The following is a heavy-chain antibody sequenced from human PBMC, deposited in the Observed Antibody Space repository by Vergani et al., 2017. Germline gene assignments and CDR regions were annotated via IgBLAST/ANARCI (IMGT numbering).Heavy chain of an antibody. V-gene: IGHV3-23*01. Sequence: EVQLLESGGGLVQPGGSLRLSCAASGFTFSSYAMSWVRQAPGKGLEWVSVISGSGGSTYYADSVKGRFTISRDNSKNTLYLKMNSLRAEDTAVYYGAKVGGYSSGWYSSDYWGQGTLVTVSS. J-gene: IGHJ4*02. CDR3: AKVGGYSSGWYSSDY. CDR1: GFTFSSYA. CDR2: ISGSGGST. D-gene: IGHD6-19*01.